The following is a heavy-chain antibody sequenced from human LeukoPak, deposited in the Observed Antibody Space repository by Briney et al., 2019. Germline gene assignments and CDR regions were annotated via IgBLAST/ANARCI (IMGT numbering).Heavy chain of an antibody. D-gene: IGHD1-26*01. CDR2: ISGRSSTI. V-gene: IGHV3-48*01. J-gene: IGHJ4*02. CDR3: ARDRLTSGSYFFDY. CDR1: ALTFSDYS. Sequence: GGSLRLSCAASALTFSDYSMNWVRQAPGKGLEWISYISGRSSTIYYADSVRGRFTITRDNAKNSMYLQMNSLRAEDTAVYYCARDRLTSGSYFFDYWGQGTLVTVSS.